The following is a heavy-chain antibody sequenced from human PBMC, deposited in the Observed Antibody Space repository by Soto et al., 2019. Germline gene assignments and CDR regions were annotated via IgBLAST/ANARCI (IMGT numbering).Heavy chain of an antibody. J-gene: IGHJ4*03. CDR2: ISGSGGGT. V-gene: IGHV3-23*01. CDR1: GFTFTIFA. Sequence: GGSLRLSCAASGFTFTIFAMSWVRQAPGKGLEWVSTISGSGGGTYYGDAVKGRFTVSRDNSMGTVYLQMRGLRVEDTAIYYCAKEVSLCSTVDPGCWGQGTPVTVSS. D-gene: IGHD2-15*01. CDR3: AKEVSLCSTVDPGC.